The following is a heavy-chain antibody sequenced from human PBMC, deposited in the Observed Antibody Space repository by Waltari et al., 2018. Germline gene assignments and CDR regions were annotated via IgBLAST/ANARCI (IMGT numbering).Heavy chain of an antibody. J-gene: IGHJ4*02. V-gene: IGHV3-30*01. CDR2: ISYDGSNK. CDR3: ARDRNEWFGGFDY. D-gene: IGHD3-10*01. Sequence: QVQLVESGGGVVQPGRSLRLSCAASGFTFSSYAMHWVRQAPGKGLEWVAVISYDGSNKYYADSVKGRFTISRENSKNTLYLQRNSLRAEYTAVYYCARDRNEWFGGFDYGGQGTLVTVSS. CDR1: GFTFSSYA.